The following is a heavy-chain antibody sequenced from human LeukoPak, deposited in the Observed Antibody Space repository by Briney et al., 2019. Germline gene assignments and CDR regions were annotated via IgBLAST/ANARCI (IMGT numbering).Heavy chain of an antibody. V-gene: IGHV3-9*01. CDR1: GFTFDDYA. D-gene: IGHD1-26*01. J-gene: IGHJ4*02. CDR2: ISWNSGSM. CDR3: AKGRGLVGATPRFDY. Sequence: PGGSLRLSCAASGFTFDDYAMHWVRQAPGKGLEWVSGISWNSGSMDYADSVKGRFTISRDNAKNSLYLQMNSLRAEDTAVYYCAKGRGLVGATPRFDYWGQGTLVTVSS.